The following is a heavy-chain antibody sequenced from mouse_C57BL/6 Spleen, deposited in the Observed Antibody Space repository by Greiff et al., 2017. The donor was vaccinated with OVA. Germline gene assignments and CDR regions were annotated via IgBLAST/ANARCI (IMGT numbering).Heavy chain of an antibody. J-gene: IGHJ1*03. V-gene: IGHV1-61*01. CDR2: IYPSDSET. CDR3: AKAGYDGYYRYFDV. D-gene: IGHD2-3*01. CDR1: GYTFTSYW. Sequence: QVQLQQPGAELVRPGSSVKLSCKASGYTFTSYWMDWVKQRPGQGLEWIGNIYPSDSETHYNQKFKDKATLTVDKSSSTAYMQLSSLTSEDSAVYYCAKAGYDGYYRYFDVWGTGTTVTVSS.